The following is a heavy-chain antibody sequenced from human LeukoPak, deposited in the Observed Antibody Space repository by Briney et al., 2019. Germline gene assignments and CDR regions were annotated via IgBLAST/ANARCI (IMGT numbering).Heavy chain of an antibody. CDR2: ISAYNNNT. V-gene: IGHV1-18*01. CDR1: GYTFTSYG. J-gene: IGHJ4*02. D-gene: IGHD3-3*01. CDR3: ARAGPFSYYDFWSGYYLLFDY. Sequence: ASVKVSCKASGYTFTSYGISWVRQAPGQGLEWMGWISAYNNNTNYAQKLQGRVTMTTDTSTSTAYMELRSLRSDDTAVYYCARAGPFSYYDFWSGYYLLFDYWGQGTLVTVSS.